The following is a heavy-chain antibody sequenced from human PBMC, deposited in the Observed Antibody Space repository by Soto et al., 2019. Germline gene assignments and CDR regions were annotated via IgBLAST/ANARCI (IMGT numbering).Heavy chain of an antibody. J-gene: IGHJ4*02. V-gene: IGHV1-8*02. CDR1: GYTFTSYG. CDR3: ARGSYRYKGDY. CDR2: MNPNSGNT. Sequence: SVKVSCKASGYTFTSYGISWVRQAPGQGLEWMGWMNPNSGNTGYAQKFQGRVTMTRNTSISTAYMELSSLRSEDTAVYYCARGSYRYKGDYWGQGTLVTVSS. D-gene: IGHD3-16*02.